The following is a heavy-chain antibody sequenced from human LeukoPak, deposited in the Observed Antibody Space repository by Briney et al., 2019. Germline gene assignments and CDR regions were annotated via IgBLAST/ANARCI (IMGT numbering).Heavy chain of an antibody. CDR1: GFTFSSYA. Sequence: GGSLRLSCAASGFTFSSYAMSWVRQAPGKGLEWVAFIRYDGSNKYYADSVKGRFTISRDNSKNTLYLQMNSLRAEDTAVHYCAKFDRTGMYCKSSGCDAPFDYWGQGTPVTVSS. D-gene: IGHD2-2*01. CDR3: AKFDRTGMYCKSSGCDAPFDY. J-gene: IGHJ4*02. CDR2: IRYDGSNK. V-gene: IGHV3-30*02.